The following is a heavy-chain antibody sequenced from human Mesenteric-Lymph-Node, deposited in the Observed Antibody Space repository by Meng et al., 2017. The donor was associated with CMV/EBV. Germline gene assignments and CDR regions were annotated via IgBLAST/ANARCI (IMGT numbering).Heavy chain of an antibody. D-gene: IGHD1-1*01. CDR1: CFSLGTSGVG. J-gene: IGHJ4*02. CDR3: AHDKVAVGTGYFDH. CDR2: VYWDDDK. V-gene: IGHV2-5*02. Sequence: CFSLGTSGVGGAWIRQPPGKALEWLAVVYWDDDKRYNPSLESRLTITKDNSKDQVVLTMTNMDPVDTATYFCAHDKVAVGTGYFDHWGQGTLVTVSS.